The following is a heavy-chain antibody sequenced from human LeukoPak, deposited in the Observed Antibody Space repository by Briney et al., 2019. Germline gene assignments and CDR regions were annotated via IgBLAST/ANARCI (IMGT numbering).Heavy chain of an antibody. D-gene: IGHD5-12*01. CDR3: ARWLSQRGDY. V-gene: IGHV1-18*01. Sequence: ASVKVSCKASGYTFSSYGFSWVRQAPGQGLDWMGWISGYNGDTNYAQKFRGRVTLTTDTSTSTAYMELRSLRSDDTAIYYCARWLSQRGDYWGQGTLVTVSS. CDR2: ISGYNGDT. CDR1: GYTFSSYG. J-gene: IGHJ4*02.